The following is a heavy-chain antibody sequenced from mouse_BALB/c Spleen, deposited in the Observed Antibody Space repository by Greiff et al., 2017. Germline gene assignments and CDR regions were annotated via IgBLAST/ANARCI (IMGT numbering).Heavy chain of an antibody. CDR2: IDPANGNT. V-gene: IGHV14-1*02. J-gene: IGHJ2*01. CDR3: ARNDYDDYFDY. CDR1: GFNIKDYY. D-gene: IGHD2-4*01. Sequence: VQLQQSGAELVRPGALVKLSCKASGFNIKDYYMHWVKQRPEQGLEWIGRIDPANGNTKYDPKFQGKATITADTSSNTAYLQLSSLTSEDTAVYYCARNDYDDYFDYWGQGTTLTVSS.